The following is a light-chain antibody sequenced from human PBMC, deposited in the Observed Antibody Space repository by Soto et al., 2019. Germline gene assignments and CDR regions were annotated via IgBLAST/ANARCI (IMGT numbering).Light chain of an antibody. CDR2: DSN. Sequence: QSALTQPASVSGAPGQSITISCTGTSSDVGSYNLVSWYQQHPGTAPKLMIYDSNKRPSGVSNRFSGSKSANTASLTISGLQTEDEADYYCCSDAGTNTFVFGTGTKVTV. V-gene: IGLV2-23*01. CDR3: CSDAGTNTFV. J-gene: IGLJ1*01. CDR1: SSDVGSYNL.